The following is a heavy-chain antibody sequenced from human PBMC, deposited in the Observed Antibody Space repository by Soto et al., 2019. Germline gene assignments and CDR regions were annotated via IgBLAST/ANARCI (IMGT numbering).Heavy chain of an antibody. CDR2: IDPSDSYT. J-gene: IGHJ4*02. V-gene: IGHV5-10-1*01. CDR1: GYIFTSYW. CDR3: ARHGSRDGYNKFDY. Sequence: PGESLKISCNGSGYIFTSYWISWGRQMPGKGLEWMGRIDPSDSYTNYSPSFQGHVTISADKSMGTAYLQWSSLKASDTAMYYCARHGSRDGYNKFDYWGQGTLVTVSS. D-gene: IGHD5-12*01.